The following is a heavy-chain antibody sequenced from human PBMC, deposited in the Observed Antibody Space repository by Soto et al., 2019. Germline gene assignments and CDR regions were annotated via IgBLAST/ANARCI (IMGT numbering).Heavy chain of an antibody. Sequence: SETLSLTCAISGDSVSSNSAAWNWIRQSPSRGLEWLGRTYYRSKWYNDYAVSVKSRITINPDTSKNQFSLPLNSVTPEDTAVYYCARVSGENYDFWSAAGYYYYGMYVWGQGTTVTVSS. CDR1: GDSVSSNSAA. CDR3: ARVSGENYDFWSAAGYYYYGMYV. J-gene: IGHJ6*02. CDR2: TYYRSKWYN. D-gene: IGHD3-3*01. V-gene: IGHV6-1*01.